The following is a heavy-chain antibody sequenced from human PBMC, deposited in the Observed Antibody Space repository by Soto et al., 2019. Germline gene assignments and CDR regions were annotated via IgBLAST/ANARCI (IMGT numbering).Heavy chain of an antibody. V-gene: IGHV3-66*04. J-gene: IGHJ4*02. Sequence: GGSLRLSCAASRVTVSSNYMSWVRQAPGKGLEWVSVIYSGGSTYYADSVKGRFTISRDNSKNTLYLQMNSLRAEDTAVYYCARHGYNYGGGYFDYWGQGTLVTVSS. CDR1: RVTVSSNY. CDR2: IYSGGST. CDR3: ARHGYNYGGGYFDY. D-gene: IGHD5-18*01.